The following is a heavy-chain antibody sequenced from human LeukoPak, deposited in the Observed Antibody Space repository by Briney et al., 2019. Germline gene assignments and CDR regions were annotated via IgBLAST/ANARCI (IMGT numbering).Heavy chain of an antibody. Sequence: SETLSLTCSVSVGFTTYDYWNWIRHPAGKAPKWIGRIHTTGSTNYNPSLKSRLTMTLDKSKKQFSLKVTSMTAADTALYYCARGGGNRHFDSWGQGILVSVSS. D-gene: IGHD2-15*01. J-gene: IGHJ4*02. CDR2: IHTTGST. CDR1: VGFTTYDY. CDR3: ARGGGNRHFDS. V-gene: IGHV4-4*07.